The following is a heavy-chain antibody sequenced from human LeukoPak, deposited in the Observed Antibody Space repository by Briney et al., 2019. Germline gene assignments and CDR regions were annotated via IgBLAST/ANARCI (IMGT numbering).Heavy chain of an antibody. V-gene: IGHV4-34*01. J-gene: IGHJ6*02. CDR3: ARGQDDYVWGSYRFLSYYYYGMDV. D-gene: IGHD3-16*02. Sequence: SETLSLTCAVYGGSFSGYYWSWNRQPPGKGLEWIGEINHSGSTNYNPSLKSRVTISVDTSKNQFSLKLSSVTAADTAVYYCARGQDDYVWGSYRFLSYYYYGMDVWGQGTTVTVSS. CDR1: GGSFSGYY. CDR2: INHSGST.